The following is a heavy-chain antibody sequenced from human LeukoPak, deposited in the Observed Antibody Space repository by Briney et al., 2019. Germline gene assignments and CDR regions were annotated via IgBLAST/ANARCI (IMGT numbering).Heavy chain of an antibody. CDR2: FDPEDGET. D-gene: IGHD2-2*02. CDR1: GYTLTELS. J-gene: IGHJ4*02. CDR3: ARDLNIVVVPAAVLRPLKPKYYFDY. Sequence: GASVKVSCKVSGYTLTELSMHWVRQAPGKGLEWMGGFDPEDGETIYAQKFQGRVTMTEDTSTDTAYMELSSLRSEDTAVYYCARDLNIVVVPAAVLRPLKPKYYFDYWGQGTLVTVSS. V-gene: IGHV1-24*01.